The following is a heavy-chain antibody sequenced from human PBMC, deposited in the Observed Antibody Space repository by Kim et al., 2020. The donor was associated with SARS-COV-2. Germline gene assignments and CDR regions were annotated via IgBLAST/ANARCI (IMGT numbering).Heavy chain of an antibody. D-gene: IGHD6-13*01. Sequence: GGTNYAQKFQGRVTMTRDTSISTAYMELSRLRSDDTAVYYCSAARNWFDPWGQGTLVTVSS. J-gene: IGHJ5*02. CDR3: SAARNWFDP. CDR2: GGT. V-gene: IGHV1-2*02.